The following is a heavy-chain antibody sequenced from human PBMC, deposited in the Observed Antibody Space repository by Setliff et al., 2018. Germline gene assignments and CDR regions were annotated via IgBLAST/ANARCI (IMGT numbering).Heavy chain of an antibody. Sequence: PSETLSLTCAVSGGSITSGSYYWSWIRQPAGEGLEWIGRLHTSGITDYNPSLKGRVTISADTSTNHFSLKLTSVTAADTAVYYCARDNTIVGATDYWGQGALVTVSS. V-gene: IGHV4-61*02. CDR2: LHTSGIT. D-gene: IGHD1-26*01. J-gene: IGHJ4*02. CDR3: ARDNTIVGATDY. CDR1: GGSITSGSYY.